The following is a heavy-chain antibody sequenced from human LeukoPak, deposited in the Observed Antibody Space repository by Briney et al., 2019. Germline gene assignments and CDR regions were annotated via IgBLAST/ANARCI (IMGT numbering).Heavy chain of an antibody. CDR3: ARDGNVSRGQQLAYFDY. V-gene: IGHV1-2*02. Sequence: GASVKVSCKASGYTFTGYYMHWVRQAPGQGLEWMGWINPNSGGTNYAQKFQGRVTMTRDTSISTAYMELSRLRSEDTAVYYCARDGNVSRGQQLAYFDYWGQGTLVTVSS. D-gene: IGHD6-13*01. CDR1: GYTFTGYY. J-gene: IGHJ4*02. CDR2: INPNSGGT.